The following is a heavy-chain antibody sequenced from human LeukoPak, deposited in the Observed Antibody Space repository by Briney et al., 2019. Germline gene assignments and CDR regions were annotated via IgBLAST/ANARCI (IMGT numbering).Heavy chain of an antibody. Sequence: SETLSLTCTVYGGSFSGYYWSWIRQPPGKGLEWIGQINHSGSTNYNPSLKSRVTISVDTSKNQFSLKLSSVTAADTAVYYCERKSIAAPTDYWGQGPLVPVSS. D-gene: IGHD6-6*01. CDR2: INHSGST. CDR3: ERKSIAAPTDY. V-gene: IGHV4-34*01. CDR1: GGSFSGYY. J-gene: IGHJ4*02.